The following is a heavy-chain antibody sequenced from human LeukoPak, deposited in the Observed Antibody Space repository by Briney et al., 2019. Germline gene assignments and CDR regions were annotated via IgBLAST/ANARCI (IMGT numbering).Heavy chain of an antibody. J-gene: IGHJ3*02. CDR1: GFTFTSYE. CDR3: VSRITGTVLDAFDI. D-gene: IGHD1-7*01. CDR2: ISSTGSYT. V-gene: IGHV3-48*03. Sequence: GGSLRLSCAASGFTFTSYEMNWIRQAPGKGLEWVSYISSTGSYTHYTDSVKGRFTISRDNAKNSLYLQMNSLRAEDTAVYYCVSRITGTVLDAFDIWGQGTMVTVSS.